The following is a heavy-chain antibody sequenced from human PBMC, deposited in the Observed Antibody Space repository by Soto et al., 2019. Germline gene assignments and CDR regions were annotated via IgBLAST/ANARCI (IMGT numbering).Heavy chain of an antibody. J-gene: IGHJ6*02. CDR1: GFTFSSYG. D-gene: IGHD4-17*01. V-gene: IGHV3-33*01. CDR2: IWYDGSNK. CDR3: ARSDGKNYGMDV. Sequence: QVQLVESGGGVVQPGRSLRLSCAASGFTFSSYGMHWVRQAPGKGLEWVAGIWYDGSNKYYADSVKGRFTISRDNSKNTLYLQMNSLRAEDTAVYYCARSDGKNYGMDVWGQGTTVTVSS.